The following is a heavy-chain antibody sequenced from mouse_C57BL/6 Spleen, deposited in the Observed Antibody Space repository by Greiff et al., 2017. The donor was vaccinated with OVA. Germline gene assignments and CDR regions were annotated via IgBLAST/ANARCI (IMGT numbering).Heavy chain of an antibody. J-gene: IGHJ3*01. CDR2: ISDGGSYT. CDR3: ARDSGGYFAY. CDR1: GFTFSSYA. V-gene: IGHV5-4*01. D-gene: IGHD2-2*01. Sequence: EVQRVESGGGLVKPGGSLKLSCAASGFTFSSYAMSWVRQTPEKRLEWVATISDGGSYTYYPDNVTGRFTISRDNAKNNLYLQMSHLKSEDTAMYYCARDSGGYFAYWGQGTLVTVSA.